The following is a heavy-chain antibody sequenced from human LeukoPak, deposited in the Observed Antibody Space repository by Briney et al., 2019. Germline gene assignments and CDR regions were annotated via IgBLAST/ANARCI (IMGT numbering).Heavy chain of an antibody. CDR1: GFTFSSYA. CDR3: ATNHSSVGAFDI. J-gene: IGHJ3*02. V-gene: IGHV3-23*01. D-gene: IGHD3-22*01. Sequence: PGGPLRLSCAASGFTFSSYAMTWVRQAPGKGLEWVSTISASGGSTYYADSVKGRFTISRDNSKNTLYLQMNSLRAEDTAVYYCATNHSSVGAFDIWGQGTMVTVAS. CDR2: ISASGGST.